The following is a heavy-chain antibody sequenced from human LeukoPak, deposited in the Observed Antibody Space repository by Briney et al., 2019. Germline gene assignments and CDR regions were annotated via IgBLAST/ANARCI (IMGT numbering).Heavy chain of an antibody. D-gene: IGHD1-26*01. CDR3: ARDPLIGGSYGLFDP. J-gene: IGHJ5*02. CDR2: ISSSSSTI. CDR1: GFTFSSYS. Sequence: GGSLRLSCAASGFTFSSYSMNWVRQAPGKGLEWVSYISSSSSTIYYADSVKGRFTISRDNAKNSLYLQMNSLRDEDTAVYYCARDPLIGGSYGLFDPWGQGTLVTVSS. V-gene: IGHV3-48*02.